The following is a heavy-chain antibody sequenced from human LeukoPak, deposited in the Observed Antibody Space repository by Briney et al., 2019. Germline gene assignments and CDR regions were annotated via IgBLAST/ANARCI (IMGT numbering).Heavy chain of an antibody. CDR1: GFTFDSYA. Sequence: PGGSLRLSCTASGFTFDSYAMSWVRQAPGKGLEWVSSISGGSEDTYFADSVKGRFTISRDNSKSTLYLQMNSLRTEDTAVYYCAKALTTRNRGVCWGQGTLVTVSS. V-gene: IGHV3-23*01. CDR2: ISGGSEDT. J-gene: IGHJ4*02. CDR3: AKALTTRNRGVC. D-gene: IGHD5/OR15-5a*01.